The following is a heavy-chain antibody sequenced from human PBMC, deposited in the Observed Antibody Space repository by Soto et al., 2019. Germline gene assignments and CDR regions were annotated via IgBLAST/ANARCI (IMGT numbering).Heavy chain of an antibody. V-gene: IGHV4-59*08. Sequence: SETLSLTCTVSGGSISSYYWSWIRQPPGKGLEWIGYIYYSGSTNYNPSLKSRVTISVDTSKNQFSLKLSSVTAADTAVYYCARTLGYCSSTSCPVGRYYYYYYMDVWGKGTTVTVS. J-gene: IGHJ6*03. CDR2: IYYSGST. CDR3: ARTLGYCSSTSCPVGRYYYYYYMDV. D-gene: IGHD2-2*01. CDR1: GGSISSYY.